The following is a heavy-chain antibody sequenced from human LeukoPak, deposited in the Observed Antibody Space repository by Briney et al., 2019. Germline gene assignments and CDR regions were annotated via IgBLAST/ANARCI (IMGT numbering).Heavy chain of an antibody. J-gene: IGHJ5*02. D-gene: IGHD3-22*01. V-gene: IGHV3-48*04. CDR2: ISSSSSTI. CDR3: ASYYYDSSGSNWFDP. Sequence: GGSLRLSCAASGFTFSSYSMNWVRQAPGKGLEWVSHISSSSSTIYYADSVKGRFTISRDNAKNSLYLQMNSLRAEDTAVYYCASYYYDSSGSNWFDPWGQGTLVTVSS. CDR1: GFTFSSYS.